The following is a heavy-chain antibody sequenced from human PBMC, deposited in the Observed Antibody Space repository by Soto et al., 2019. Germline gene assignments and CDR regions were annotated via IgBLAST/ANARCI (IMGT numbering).Heavy chain of an antibody. V-gene: IGHV3-30*18. CDR3: AKPAWGMATMCDY. Sequence: PGGSLRLSCAASGFTFSSYAMHWVRQAPGKGLEWVAIISYDGSNKYYADSVKGRFTISRDNSKNTLYLQMNSLRAEDTAVYYCAKPAWGMATMCDYWGQGTLVTVSS. CDR2: ISYDGSNK. J-gene: IGHJ4*02. D-gene: IGHD3-16*01. CDR1: GFTFSSYA.